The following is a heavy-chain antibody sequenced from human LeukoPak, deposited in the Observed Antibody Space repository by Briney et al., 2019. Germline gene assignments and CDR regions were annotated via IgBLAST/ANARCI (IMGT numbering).Heavy chain of an antibody. CDR3: AREVDDSSGYYRNWFDP. Sequence: ASVAVSCKASGGTFSSYAISWVRQAPGQGLEWMGRIIPILGIANYAQKFQGRVTITADKSTSTAYMELSSLRSEDTAVYYCAREVDDSSGYYRNWFDPWGQGTLVTVSS. J-gene: IGHJ5*02. CDR2: IIPILGIA. CDR1: GGTFSSYA. V-gene: IGHV1-69*04. D-gene: IGHD3-22*01.